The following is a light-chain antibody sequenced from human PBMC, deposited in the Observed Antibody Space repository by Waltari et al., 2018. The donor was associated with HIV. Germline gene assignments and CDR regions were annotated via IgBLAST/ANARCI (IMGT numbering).Light chain of an antibody. Sequence: QSALTQPASVSGSPGQSITLSCTGTSSDVGGYNYVLWYQQHRAKSPKLMVYDVSERPSVVSKRVSCAKPGNPASLTISGLQADDEADYYCSSYTRDNTHVLFGGGTELTVL. V-gene: IGLV2-14*03. CDR2: DVS. CDR3: SSYTRDNTHVL. CDR1: SSDVGGYNY. J-gene: IGLJ2*01.